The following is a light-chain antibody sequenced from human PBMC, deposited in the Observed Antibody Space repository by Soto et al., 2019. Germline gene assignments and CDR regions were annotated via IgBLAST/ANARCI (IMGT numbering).Light chain of an antibody. Sequence: QSVLTQPPSVSGAPGQRVTISCTGTSSDIGAGYYVHWYQQLPGKAPKLLIYGINNRPSGVPDRFSGSKSGTSASLAITGLQAEDEADYYCQSYASSLSVVFGGGTKLTVL. CDR3: QSYASSLSVV. CDR1: SSDIGAGYY. V-gene: IGLV1-40*01. J-gene: IGLJ2*01. CDR2: GIN.